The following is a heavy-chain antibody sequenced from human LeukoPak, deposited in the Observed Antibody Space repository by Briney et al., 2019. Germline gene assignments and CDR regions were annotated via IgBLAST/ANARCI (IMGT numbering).Heavy chain of an antibody. CDR2: IYYSGST. J-gene: IGHJ5*02. CDR1: GGSISTYY. CDR3: ARDLYDFWSGYYGYNWFDP. V-gene: IGHV4-59*01. Sequence: SETLSLTCSVSGGSISTYYWTWIRQPPGKGLEWIGYIYYSGSTNYNPSLKSRVTISLDTSKNQFSLKLSSVTAADTAVYYCARDLYDFWSGYYGYNWFDPWGQGTLVTVSS. D-gene: IGHD3-3*01.